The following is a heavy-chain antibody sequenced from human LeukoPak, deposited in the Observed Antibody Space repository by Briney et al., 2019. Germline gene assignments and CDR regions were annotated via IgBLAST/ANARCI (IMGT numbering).Heavy chain of an antibody. CDR1: GGTFSSYA. V-gene: IGHV1-69*13. CDR2: IIPIFGTA. CDR3: ARDLYKGGYNLHVYFDL. D-gene: IGHD5-24*01. J-gene: IGHJ2*01. Sequence: SSVGVSCKASGGTFSSYAISWVRPAPGQGREWMGGIIPIFGTANYAQKFQCRVTITAEESTSTAYMELSRLRSEDTAVYYCARDLYKGGYNLHVYFDLWGRGTLAT.